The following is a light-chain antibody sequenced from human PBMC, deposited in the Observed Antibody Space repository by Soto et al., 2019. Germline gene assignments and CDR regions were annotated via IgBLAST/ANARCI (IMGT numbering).Light chain of an antibody. V-gene: IGLV2-14*01. CDR2: EVR. Sequence: QSVPAKPASVSGSRGQSSTISCTGTSSHVGSCNYVSCYQHHPGKAPKIMIYEVRNRPTREFNRFSGSKTGKETSLTISGFLAEDEADYYCSAYANSSIYSFGRGPKVTVV. CDR1: SSHVGSCNY. J-gene: IGLJ1*01. CDR3: SAYANSSIYS.